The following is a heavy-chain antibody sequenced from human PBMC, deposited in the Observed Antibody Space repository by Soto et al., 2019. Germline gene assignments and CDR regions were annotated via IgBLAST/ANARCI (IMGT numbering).Heavy chain of an antibody. V-gene: IGHV4-59*08. CDR3: ARQSGGPYGSGSYFDY. CDR2: IYYSGST. Sequence: QVQLQESGPGLVKPSETLSLTCTVSGGSISSYYWSWIRQPPGKGLEWIGYIYYSGSTNYNPSLKSRVTISVDTSKNQFSLKLSSVTAADTAVYYCARQSGGPYGSGSYFDYWGQGTLVTVSS. J-gene: IGHJ4*02. D-gene: IGHD3-10*01. CDR1: GGSISSYY.